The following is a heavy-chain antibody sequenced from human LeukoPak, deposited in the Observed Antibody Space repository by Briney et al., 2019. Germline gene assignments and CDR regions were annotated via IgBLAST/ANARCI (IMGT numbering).Heavy chain of an antibody. V-gene: IGHV3-7*01. Sequence: GGSLRLSCAASGFTCSSYWMSWVRQAPWKGLEWVANIKQDGSEKYYVDSVKGRFTISRDNAKNSLYLQMNSLRAEDTAVYYCARIRRGWSQNWDYWGQGTLVTVAS. CDR1: GFTCSSYW. CDR2: IKQDGSEK. J-gene: IGHJ4*02. CDR3: ARIRRGWSQNWDY. D-gene: IGHD6-19*01.